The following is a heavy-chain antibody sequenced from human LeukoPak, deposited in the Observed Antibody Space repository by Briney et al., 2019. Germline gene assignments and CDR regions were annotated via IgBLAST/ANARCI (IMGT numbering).Heavy chain of an antibody. J-gene: IGHJ4*02. D-gene: IGHD5-18*01. CDR2: IYYSGST. CDR3: ARSGYSYGHYFDY. Sequence: SETLSLTCAVYGGSFSGYYWSWIRQPPGKGLEWIGYIYYSGSTNYNPSLKSRVTISVDTSKNQFSLKLSSVTAADTAVYYCARSGYSYGHYFDYWGQGTLVTVSS. V-gene: IGHV4-59*01. CDR1: GGSFSGYY.